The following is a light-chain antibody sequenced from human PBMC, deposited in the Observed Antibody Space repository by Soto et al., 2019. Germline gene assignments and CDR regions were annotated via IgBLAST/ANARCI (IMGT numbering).Light chain of an antibody. CDR1: QGISSY. CDR2: APP. Sequence: DIQLTQSPSFLSASVGDRVTITCRASQGISSYLAWYQQRAGKAPKFLMYAPPTLQSGVPSRFSGSGSGTEFALTISSLQPEDFATYYCQQLKNYPLTFGGGTRLEIK. J-gene: IGKJ5*01. CDR3: QQLKNYPLT. V-gene: IGKV1-9*01.